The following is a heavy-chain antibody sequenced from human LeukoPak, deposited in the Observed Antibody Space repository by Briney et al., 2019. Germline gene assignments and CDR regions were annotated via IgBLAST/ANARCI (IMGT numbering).Heavy chain of an antibody. Sequence: GESLKISCKGSGYSFTSYWISWVRQMPGKGLEWMGRIDPSGSYTNYSPFFQGHVTISADKSISTAYLQWSSLKASDTAMYYCARQPYGDYVSFWFDPWGQGTLVTVSS. CDR1: GYSFTSYW. D-gene: IGHD4-17*01. CDR3: ARQPYGDYVSFWFDP. J-gene: IGHJ5*02. V-gene: IGHV5-10-1*01. CDR2: IDPSGSYT.